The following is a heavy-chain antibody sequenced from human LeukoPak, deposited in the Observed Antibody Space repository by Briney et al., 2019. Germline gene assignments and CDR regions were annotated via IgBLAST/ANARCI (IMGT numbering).Heavy chain of an antibody. V-gene: IGHV1-69*01. Sequence: SVTVSCKASGGSFTNHVISWVRQAPGQGLEWVGGIIPMLNTANYALKMQGRITITADESTTTAYLELNSLRSEDTAVYYCARALLDDYGGDFDSWGQGTMVIVSS. D-gene: IGHD4/OR15-4a*01. CDR1: GGSFTNHV. J-gene: IGHJ4*02. CDR3: ARALLDDYGGDFDS. CDR2: IIPMLNTA.